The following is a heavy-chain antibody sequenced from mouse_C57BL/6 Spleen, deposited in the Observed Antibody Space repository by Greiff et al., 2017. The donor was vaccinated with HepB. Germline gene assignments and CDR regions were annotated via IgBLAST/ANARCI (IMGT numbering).Heavy chain of an antibody. CDR2: INPNNGGT. Sequence: EVQLQQSGPELVKPGASVKISCKASGYTFTDYYMNWVKQSHGKSLEWIGDINPNNGGTSYNQKFKGKATLTVDKSSSTAYMELRSLTSEDSAVYYCARGSSADYFDYWGQGTTLTVSS. V-gene: IGHV1-26*01. CDR3: ARGSSADYFDY. D-gene: IGHD3-2*02. J-gene: IGHJ2*01. CDR1: GYTFTDYY.